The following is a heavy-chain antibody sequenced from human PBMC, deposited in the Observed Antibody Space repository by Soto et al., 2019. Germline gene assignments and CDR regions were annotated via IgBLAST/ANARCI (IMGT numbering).Heavy chain of an antibody. CDR2: ISSSSSYI. CDR3: ARTDSSSSIDY. D-gene: IGHD6-6*01. J-gene: IGHJ4*02. V-gene: IGHV3-21*01. Sequence: EVQLVESGGGLVKPGGSLRLSCAASGFTFSSHSMNWVRPAPGKGLEWVSSISSSSSYIYYADSVKGRFTISRDNGKNSLYLQMNSLRAEDTAVYYCARTDSSSSIDYWGQGTLVTVSS. CDR1: GFTFSSHS.